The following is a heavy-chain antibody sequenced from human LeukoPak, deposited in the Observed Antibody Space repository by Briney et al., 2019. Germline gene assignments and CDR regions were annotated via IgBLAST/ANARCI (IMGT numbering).Heavy chain of an antibody. CDR2: IYYSGST. CDR1: GGSISSGSYY. Sequence: SQTLSLTCTVSGGSISSGSYYWSWIRQPPGKGLEWIGYIYYSGSTNYNPSLKSRVTISVDTSKNQFSLKLSSVTAADTAVYYCARVVHRHYYYYMDVWGKGTTVTISS. V-gene: IGHV4-61*01. CDR3: ARVVHRHYYYYMDV. J-gene: IGHJ6*03. D-gene: IGHD2-8*01.